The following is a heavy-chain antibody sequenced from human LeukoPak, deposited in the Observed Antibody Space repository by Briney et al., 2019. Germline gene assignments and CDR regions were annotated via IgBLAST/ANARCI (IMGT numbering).Heavy chain of an antibody. D-gene: IGHD1-14*01. CDR2: IRYDGSNA. J-gene: IGHJ4*02. V-gene: IGHV3-30*02. Sequence: GGSLRLSCAVSGFTFSSYGMHWVRQAPGKGLEWVAFIRYDGSNAFYAHSVKGRFTISRDNSKNTLYLQMNSLRAEDTAVYYCAKDQPAGYWGQGTLVTVSS. CDR3: AKDQPAGY. CDR1: GFTFSSYG.